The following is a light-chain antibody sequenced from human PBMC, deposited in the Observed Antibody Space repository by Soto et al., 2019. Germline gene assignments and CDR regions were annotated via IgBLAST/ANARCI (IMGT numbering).Light chain of an antibody. CDR2: TTS. CDR1: QSITSS. J-gene: IGKJ1*01. Sequence: IVMTQSPDFLSVSLVERATITCRASQSITSSLNWYQQKPGKAPKLLIYTTSSLQSGVPSRFSGSGSGTDFTLTISSLQPEDFATYCCQQTYSTPWTFGQGTKLDIK. V-gene: IGKV1-39*01. CDR3: QQTYSTPWT.